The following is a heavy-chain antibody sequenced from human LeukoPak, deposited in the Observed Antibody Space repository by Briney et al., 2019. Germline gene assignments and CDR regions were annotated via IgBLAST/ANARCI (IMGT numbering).Heavy chain of an antibody. CDR3: AKDRGAREEVWSFVYGMDV. CDR2: ISYDGSNK. V-gene: IGHV3-30*18. J-gene: IGHJ6*02. D-gene: IGHD3-10*01. Sequence: SGRCLRLSCAASAFTFSSYGMHWVRQAPGKGLEWVAVISYDGSNKYYADSVKGRFTISRDNSKNTLYLQMNSLRAEDTAVYYCAKDRGAREEVWSFVYGMDVWGQGTTVTVSS. CDR1: AFTFSSYG.